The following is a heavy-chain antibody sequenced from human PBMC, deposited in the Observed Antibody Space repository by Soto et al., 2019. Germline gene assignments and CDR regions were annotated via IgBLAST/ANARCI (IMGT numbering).Heavy chain of an antibody. V-gene: IGHV1-69*06. CDR3: ASGSSGYEFDY. CDR2: IIPIFGTA. J-gene: IGHJ4*02. Sequence: GASVKVSCKASGGTFISYAISWVRQAPGQGLEWMGGIIPIFGTANYAQKFQGRVTITADKSTSTAYMELSSLRSEDTAVYYCASGSSGYEFDYWGQGTLVTVSS. D-gene: IGHD3-22*01. CDR1: GGTFISYA.